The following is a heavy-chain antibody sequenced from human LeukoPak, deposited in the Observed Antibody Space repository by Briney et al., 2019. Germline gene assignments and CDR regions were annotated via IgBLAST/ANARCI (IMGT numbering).Heavy chain of an antibody. CDR3: ARWYSGSYFDAFDI. Sequence: SQTLSLTCTVSGGSINSGSYSWSWIRQPAGKGLEWIGRIYPSGNTNFNPSLKSRVTMSVDTSKNQFSLRLSSVTAADTAVYYCARWYSGSYFDAFDIWGQGTMVTVS. V-gene: IGHV4-61*02. CDR2: IYPSGNT. CDR1: GGSINSGSYS. D-gene: IGHD1-26*01. J-gene: IGHJ3*02.